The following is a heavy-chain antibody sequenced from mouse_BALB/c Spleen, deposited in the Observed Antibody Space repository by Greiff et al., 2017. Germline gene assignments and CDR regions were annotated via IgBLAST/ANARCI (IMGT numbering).Heavy chain of an antibody. CDR3: ARGLLWPTTGAMDY. Sequence: VQGVESGPQLVRPGASVKISCKASGYSFTSYWMHWVKQRPGQGLEWIGMIDPSDSETRLNQKFKDKATLTVDKSSSTAYMQLSSPTSEDSAVYYCARGLLWPTTGAMDYWGQGTSVTVSS. CDR2: IDPSDSET. CDR1: GYSFTSYW. D-gene: IGHD2-10*01. J-gene: IGHJ4*01. V-gene: IGHV1S126*01.